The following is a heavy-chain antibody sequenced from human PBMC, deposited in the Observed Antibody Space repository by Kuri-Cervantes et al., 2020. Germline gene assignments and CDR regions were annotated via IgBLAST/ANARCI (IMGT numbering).Heavy chain of an antibody. CDR3: AREDPDNYYDSSGRFDY. V-gene: IGHV4-38-2*02. CDR1: GYSISSGYY. D-gene: IGHD3-22*01. J-gene: IGHJ4*02. CDR2: IYHSGST. Sequence: GSLRLSCAVSGYSISSGYYWGWIRQPPGKGLEWIGSIYHSGSTYYNPSLKSRVTISVDTSKNQFSLKLSSVTAADTAVYYCAREDPDNYYDSSGRFDYWGQGTLVTVSS.